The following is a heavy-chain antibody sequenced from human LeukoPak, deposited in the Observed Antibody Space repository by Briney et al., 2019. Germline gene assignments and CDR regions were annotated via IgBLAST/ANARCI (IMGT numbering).Heavy chain of an antibody. V-gene: IGHV1-69*05. CDR3: ARDGEVATIYY. CDR1: GYTFTSYY. J-gene: IGHJ4*02. CDR2: IIPIFGTA. D-gene: IGHD5-12*01. Sequence: SVKVSCKASGYTFTSYYMHWVRQSPGQGLEWMGAIIPIFGTANYAQKFQGRVTITTDESTSTTYMELSSLRSEDTAVYYCARDGEVATIYYWGQGTLVTVSS.